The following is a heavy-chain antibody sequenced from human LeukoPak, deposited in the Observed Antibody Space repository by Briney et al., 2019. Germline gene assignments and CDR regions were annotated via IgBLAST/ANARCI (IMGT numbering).Heavy chain of an antibody. D-gene: IGHD2-2*01. V-gene: IGHV5-51*01. CDR1: GYTFTSYW. J-gene: IGHJ4*02. CDR2: ISPSDSDT. CDR3: ARRGCSSISCSPYIFDY. Sequence: GESLKISCNGAGYTFTSYWIGWVRQLPGQGLEWMGIISPSDSDTTYSPSFQGQVTISADKSISTAYLQWSILKASDTAIYYCARRGCSSISCSPYIFDYWGQGILVTVSS.